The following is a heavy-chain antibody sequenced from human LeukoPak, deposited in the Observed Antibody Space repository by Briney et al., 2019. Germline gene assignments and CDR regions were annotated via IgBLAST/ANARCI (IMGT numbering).Heavy chain of an antibody. V-gene: IGHV4-4*07. CDR3: ARGPTSRYYFEKHWFDP. CDR2: IYTSGST. D-gene: IGHD3-22*01. CDR1: GGSISSYY. J-gene: IGHJ5*02. Sequence: SETLSLTCTVSGGSISSYYWSWIRQPAGKGLEWIGRIYTSGSTNYNPSLKSRVTISVDTSKNQFSLKLSSVTAADTAVYYCARGPTSRYYFEKHWFDPWGQGTLVTVSS.